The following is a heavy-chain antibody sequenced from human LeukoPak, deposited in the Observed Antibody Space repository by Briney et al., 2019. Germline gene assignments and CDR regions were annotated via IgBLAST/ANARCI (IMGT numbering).Heavy chain of an antibody. Sequence: GGSLRLSCAASGFTFSSYAMSWVRQAPGKGLEWVSTISAGGGDTYYAASVKDLFTISRDNSKNTLYLQMDSLRAEDTAVYHCAKGRLGSSTVSTDYWGLGTLVTVSS. V-gene: IGHV3-23*01. D-gene: IGHD2-2*01. CDR1: GFTFSSYA. CDR3: AKGRLGSSTVSTDY. J-gene: IGHJ4*02. CDR2: ISAGGGDT.